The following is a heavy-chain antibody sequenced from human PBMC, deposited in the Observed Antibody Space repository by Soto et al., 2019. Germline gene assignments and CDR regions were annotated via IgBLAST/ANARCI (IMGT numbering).Heavy chain of an antibody. CDR2: ISAYNGNT. Sequence: ASAMVSWPNASDASSSYCISWVRQAAGQGLEWMGWISAYNGNTNYAQKLQGRVTMTTDTSTSTAYMELRSLRSDDTAVYYRARDNIVLMVYAGSYYYGMDVWG. D-gene: IGHD2-8*01. V-gene: IGHV1-18*04. J-gene: IGHJ6*02. CDR3: ARDNIVLMVYAGSYYYGMDV. CDR1: SDASSSYC.